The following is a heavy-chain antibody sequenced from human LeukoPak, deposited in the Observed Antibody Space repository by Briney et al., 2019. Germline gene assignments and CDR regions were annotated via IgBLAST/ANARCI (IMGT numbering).Heavy chain of an antibody. CDR1: GFTFSSYS. J-gene: IGHJ4*02. D-gene: IGHD5-12*01. V-gene: IGHV3-48*04. CDR3: AKDIDHHSGLPDY. Sequence: EGSLRLSCAASGFTFSSYSMNWVRQAPGKGLEWVSYISSSSSTIYYADSVKGRFTISRDNAKNSLYLQMNSLRAEDTALYYCAKDIDHHSGLPDYWGQGTLVTVSS. CDR2: ISSSSSTI.